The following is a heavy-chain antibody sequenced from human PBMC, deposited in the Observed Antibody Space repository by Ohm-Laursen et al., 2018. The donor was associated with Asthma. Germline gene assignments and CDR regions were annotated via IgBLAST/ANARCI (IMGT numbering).Heavy chain of an antibody. Sequence: SQTLSLTCTVSGGSISSGHYYWTWIRQHPGKGLEWIGNIHYSGSTIYNPSLESRLTISVDTSKNQFSLNLSSVTAADTAVYYCARVVVVVPAATQKTVGMDVWGQGTTVTVSS. J-gene: IGHJ6*02. V-gene: IGHV4-30-4*08. CDR3: ARVVVVVPAATQKTVGMDV. D-gene: IGHD2-2*01. CDR2: IHYSGST. CDR1: GGSISSGHYY.